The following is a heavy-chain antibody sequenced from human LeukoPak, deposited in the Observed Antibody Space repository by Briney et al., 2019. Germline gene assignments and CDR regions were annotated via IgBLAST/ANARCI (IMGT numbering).Heavy chain of an antibody. CDR3: ARRQGSYYVDYFDY. J-gene: IGHJ4*02. CDR1: GYSFTSYW. CDR2: IYPGDSDT. D-gene: IGHD1-26*01. V-gene: IGHV5-51*01. Sequence: GESLQISCQGSGYSFTSYWIGWVRQMPGKGLEWMGIIYPGDSDTRYSPSFQGQVTISADKSISTAYLQWSSLKASDTAMYSCARRQGSYYVDYFDYWGQGTLVTVSS.